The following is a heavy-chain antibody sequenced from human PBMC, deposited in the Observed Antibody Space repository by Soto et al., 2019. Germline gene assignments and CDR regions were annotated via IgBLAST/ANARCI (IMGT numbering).Heavy chain of an antibody. CDR3: ARGETRPLDYYGIDA. Sequence: ASVKVSCKASGYTFTGYYMHWVRQAPGQGLEWMGWINPNSGGTNYAQKFQGWVTMTRDTSISTAYMELSRLRSDDTAVYYCARGETRPLDYYGIDAWGQGTLVTVSS. J-gene: IGHJ6*02. CDR1: GYTFTGYY. D-gene: IGHD5-12*01. CDR2: INPNSGGT. V-gene: IGHV1-2*04.